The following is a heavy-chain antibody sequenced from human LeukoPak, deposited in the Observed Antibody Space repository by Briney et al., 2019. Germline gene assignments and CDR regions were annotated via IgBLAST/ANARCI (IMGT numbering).Heavy chain of an antibody. Sequence: SETLSLTCTVSGGSISSGRYYWSWIRQPAGKGLEWIGRIYTSGSTNYNPSLKSRVTISVDTSKNQFSLKLSSVTAADTAVYYCARNNYYGSGSYLSYYYMDVWGKGTTVTISS. D-gene: IGHD3-10*01. J-gene: IGHJ6*03. V-gene: IGHV4-61*02. CDR3: ARNNYYGSGSYLSYYYMDV. CDR1: GGSISSGRYY. CDR2: IYTSGST.